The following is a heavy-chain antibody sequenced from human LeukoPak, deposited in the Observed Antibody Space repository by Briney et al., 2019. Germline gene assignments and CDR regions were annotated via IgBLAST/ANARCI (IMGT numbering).Heavy chain of an antibody. Sequence: SETLSLTCTVSGGSISNPNYYWGWIRQPPGKGLEWIGTIYYSGSTYYNPSLKSRVTLSVDTPKNQFSLKLSSVTAADTAVYYCARDVLDYYYDSSGYYPFDYWGQGTLVTVSS. V-gene: IGHV4-39*07. J-gene: IGHJ4*02. CDR3: ARDVLDYYYDSSGYYPFDY. D-gene: IGHD3-22*01. CDR1: GGSISNPNYY. CDR2: IYYSGST.